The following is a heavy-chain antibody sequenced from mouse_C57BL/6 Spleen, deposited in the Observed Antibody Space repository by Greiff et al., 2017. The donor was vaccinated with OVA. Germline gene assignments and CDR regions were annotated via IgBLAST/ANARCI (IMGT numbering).Heavy chain of an antibody. J-gene: IGHJ2*01. Sequence: QVQLQQPGAELVMPGASVKLSCKASGYTFTSYWMHWVKQRPGQGLEWIGEIDPSDSYTNYNQKFKGKSTLTVDKSSSTAYMQLSSLTSEDSAVYYCARPGSSYVFDDWGKGTTLTVSS. CDR2: IDPSDSYT. CDR3: ARPGSSYVFDD. CDR1: GYTFTSYW. D-gene: IGHD1-1*01. V-gene: IGHV1-69*01.